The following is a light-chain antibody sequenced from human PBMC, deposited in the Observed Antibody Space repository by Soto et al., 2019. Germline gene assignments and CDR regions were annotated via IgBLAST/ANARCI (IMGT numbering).Light chain of an antibody. CDR3: LRDYGGAQPWV. Sequence: QAVVTQEPSLTVSPGGTVTLTCASSTGAVTNDYYPNWLQQKSGQAPRALIYSTSNTHSWTAARFSGSLLGGNAALTLSGVQPEDEAEYYGLRDYGGAQPWVFGGGTKLTVL. J-gene: IGLJ3*02. V-gene: IGLV7-43*01. CDR1: TGAVTNDYY. CDR2: STS.